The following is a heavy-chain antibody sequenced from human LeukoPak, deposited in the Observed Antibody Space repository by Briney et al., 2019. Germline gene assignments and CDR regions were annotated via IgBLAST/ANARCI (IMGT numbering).Heavy chain of an antibody. CDR3: ARGGLFQNWFDP. CDR2: ISAYNGNT. J-gene: IGHJ5*02. CDR1: GYTFTSYG. V-gene: IGHV1-18*01. Sequence: ASVKVSCKASGYTFTSYGISWVRQAPGQGLEWMGWISAYNGNTNYAQKFQGRVTMTRDMSTSTVYMELSRLRSDDTAVYYCARGGLFQNWFDPWGQGTLVTVSS. D-gene: IGHD3-10*01.